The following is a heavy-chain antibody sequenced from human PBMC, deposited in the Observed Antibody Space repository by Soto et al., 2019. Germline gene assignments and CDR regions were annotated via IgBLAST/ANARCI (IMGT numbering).Heavy chain of an antibody. D-gene: IGHD1-1*01. Sequence: GGSLRLSCAASGFTVSSNYMSWVRQAPGKGLEWVSVIYSGGSTYYADSVKGRFTISRDNSKNTLYLQMNSLRAEDTAVYYCARWERRSYFDYWGQGTLVTVSS. CDR2: IYSGGST. V-gene: IGHV3-53*01. J-gene: IGHJ4*02. CDR3: ARWERRSYFDY. CDR1: GFTVSSNY.